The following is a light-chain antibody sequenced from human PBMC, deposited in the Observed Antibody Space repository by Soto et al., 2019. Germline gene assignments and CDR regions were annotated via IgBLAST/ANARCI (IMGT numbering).Light chain of an antibody. V-gene: IGKV3-15*01. Sequence: EIVLTQSPASLSVSPGDGATLSCRASQSVASNVAWYQQKPGQGPRLLIHGASTRAVGVPARFSGSGSGTDINLTISSLQSEDFAVAYSQQYQHWPPQYTFGQGTKLQIK. CDR3: QQYQHWPPQYT. CDR1: QSVASN. CDR2: GAS. J-gene: IGKJ2*01.